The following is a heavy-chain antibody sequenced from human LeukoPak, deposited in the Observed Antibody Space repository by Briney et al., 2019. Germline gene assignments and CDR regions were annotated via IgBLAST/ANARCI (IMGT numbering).Heavy chain of an antibody. CDR2: INPSGGST. Sequence: ASVKVSCKASGYTFTSYYMHWVRQAPGQGLEWMGIINPSGGSTSYAQKFQGRVTMTRDTSTSTVYMELSSLRSEDTAVYYCASVTGIPYSSSSQYFQHWGQGTLVTVSS. D-gene: IGHD6-6*01. CDR3: ASVTGIPYSSSSQYFQH. CDR1: GYTFTSYY. V-gene: IGHV1-46*01. J-gene: IGHJ1*01.